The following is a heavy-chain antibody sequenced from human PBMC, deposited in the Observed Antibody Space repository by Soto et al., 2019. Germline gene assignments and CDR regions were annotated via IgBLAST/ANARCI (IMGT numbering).Heavy chain of an antibody. CDR2: MNPGSGDT. V-gene: IGHV1-8*01. CDR3: ARMATFGSLNWFDP. D-gene: IGHD3-16*01. Sequence: ASVTVSCKASGYGFTNNDVNWVRHATGQGLEWMGWMNPGSGDTGYAQQFQGRVTMTRDISIATAYMELRSLRSDDTAIYYCARMATFGSLNWFDPWGQGTLVTVSS. CDR1: GYGFTNND. J-gene: IGHJ5*02.